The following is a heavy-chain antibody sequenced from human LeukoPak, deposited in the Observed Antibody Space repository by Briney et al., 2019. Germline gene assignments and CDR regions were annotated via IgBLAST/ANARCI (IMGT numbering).Heavy chain of an antibody. J-gene: IGHJ4*02. D-gene: IGHD5-18*01. CDR3: AAHVDTALYYFDY. CDR1: GFTVSSNY. V-gene: IGHV3-53*04. CDR2: IYSGGST. Sequence: PGGSLRLSCAASGFTVSSNYISWVRQAPGKGLEWVSVIYSGGSTYYADSVKGRFTISRHNSKNTLYLQMNSLRAEDTAVYYCAAHVDTALYYFDYWGQGTLVTVSS.